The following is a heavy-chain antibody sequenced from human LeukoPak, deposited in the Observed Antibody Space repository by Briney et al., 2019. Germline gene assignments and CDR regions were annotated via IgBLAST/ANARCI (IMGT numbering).Heavy chain of an antibody. V-gene: IGHV3-23*01. D-gene: IGHD6-6*01. Sequence: RGSLRVSCVASGLTFSSYDMSWVRQAPGKGLEWVSVISGSGGTTYYADSVKGRFTISRDNSQNTLYLQMNSLRADDTAVYYCAKLTSDWGQGTLVSVSS. CDR2: ISGSGGTT. J-gene: IGHJ4*02. CDR1: GLTFSSYD. CDR3: AKLTSD.